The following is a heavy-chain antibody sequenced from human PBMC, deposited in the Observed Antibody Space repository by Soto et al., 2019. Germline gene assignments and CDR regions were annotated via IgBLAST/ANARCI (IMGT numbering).Heavy chain of an antibody. CDR1: GYTFTSYD. Sequence: ASVKVSCKASGYTFTSYDINWVRQATGQGLEWMGWMNPNSGNTGYAQKFQGRVTMTRNTSISTAYMELSSLRSEDTAVYYCARVGYCSGGSCYSIYYYYYGMDVWGQGTTVTVS. J-gene: IGHJ6*02. D-gene: IGHD2-15*01. V-gene: IGHV1-8*01. CDR2: MNPNSGNT. CDR3: ARVGYCSGGSCYSIYYYYYGMDV.